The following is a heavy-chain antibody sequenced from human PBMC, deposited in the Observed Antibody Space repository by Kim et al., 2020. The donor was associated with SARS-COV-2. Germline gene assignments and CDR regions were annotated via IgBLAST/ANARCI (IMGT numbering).Heavy chain of an antibody. D-gene: IGHD2-15*01. J-gene: IGHJ4*02. Sequence: SQTLSLTCAISGDSVSSNSAAWNWIRQSPSRGLEWLGRTYYRSKWYNDYAVSVKSRITINPDTSKNQFSLQLNSVTPEDTAVYYCARILWDCSGGSCSFDYWGQGTLVTVSS. CDR2: TYYRSKWYN. CDR3: ARILWDCSGGSCSFDY. V-gene: IGHV6-1*01. CDR1: GDSVSSNSAA.